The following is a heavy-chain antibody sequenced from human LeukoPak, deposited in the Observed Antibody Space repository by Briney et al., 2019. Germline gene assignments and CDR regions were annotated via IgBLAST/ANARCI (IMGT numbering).Heavy chain of an antibody. D-gene: IGHD3-3*01. CDR2: IYGSGST. V-gene: IGHV4-4*07. CDR1: DGSVRNDY. J-gene: IGHJ6*03. CDR3: ARGREFWSGYGYMDV. Sequence: SETLSLTCSVSDGSVRNDYWSWLRQPAGKGLEWIGRIYGSGSTNYNPSLKSRVTMSLDTSKNQISLMLTSVTAADTAVYYCARGREFWSGYGYMDVWGKGTTVSVSS.